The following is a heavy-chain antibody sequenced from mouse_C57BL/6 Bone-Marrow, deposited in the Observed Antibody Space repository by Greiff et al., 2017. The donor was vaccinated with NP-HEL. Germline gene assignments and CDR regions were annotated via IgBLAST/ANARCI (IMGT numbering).Heavy chain of an antibody. D-gene: IGHD2-3*01. CDR2: INPNNGGT. J-gene: IGHJ2*01. CDR1: GYTFTDYN. Sequence: VQLKQSGPELVKPGASVKMSCKASGYTFTDYNMHWVKQSHGKSLEWIGYINPNNGGTSYNQKFKGKATLTVNKSSSTAYMELRSLTSEDSAVYYCARSEEIYDGLDYWGQGTTLTVSS. V-gene: IGHV1-22*01. CDR3: ARSEEIYDGLDY.